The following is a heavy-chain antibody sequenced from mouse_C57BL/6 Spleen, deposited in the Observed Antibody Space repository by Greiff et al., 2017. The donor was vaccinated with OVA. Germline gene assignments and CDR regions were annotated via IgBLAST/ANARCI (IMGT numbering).Heavy chain of an antibody. CDR1: GYTFTSYW. Sequence: VQLQQSGTVLARPGASVKMSCKTSGYTFTSYWMHWVKQRPGQGLEWIGAIYPGNSDTSYNQKFKGKAKLTAVTSASTAYMELSSLTNEDSAVYYCTRWSTTVYYFDDWGKGTTLTVSS. V-gene: IGHV1-5*01. CDR2: IYPGNSDT. CDR3: TRWSTTVYYFDD. J-gene: IGHJ2*01. D-gene: IGHD1-1*01.